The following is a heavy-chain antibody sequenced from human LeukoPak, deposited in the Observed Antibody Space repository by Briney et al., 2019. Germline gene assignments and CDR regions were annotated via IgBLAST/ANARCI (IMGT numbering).Heavy chain of an antibody. D-gene: IGHD2-21*01. V-gene: IGHV4-38-2*01. CDR1: GYSISSGYY. CDR3: ASSPSYSVSSFDY. CDR2: IYHSGST. J-gene: IGHJ4*02. Sequence: PSEPLSFTCAGSGYSISSGYYSGWIRQPPGKGLEWIGSIYHSGSTSYNPSLKSLVTISVDTSKNQFSLKLSSVTAADTAVYYCASSPSYSVSSFDYWGQGTLVTVSS.